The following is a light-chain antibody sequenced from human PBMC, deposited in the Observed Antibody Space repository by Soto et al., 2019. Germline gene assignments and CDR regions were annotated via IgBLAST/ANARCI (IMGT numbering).Light chain of an antibody. CDR1: QSVSSSY. CDR3: QQDGSSGT. Sequence: ETVVTQSPGTLSLSPGERATLSCRASQSVSSSYLAWYQQKPGQAPRLLIDDASNRATGIPARFSGSGSGTDFTLTISRLEPEDFAVYYCQQDGSSGTFGQGTKVDIK. CDR2: DAS. J-gene: IGKJ1*01. V-gene: IGKV3-20*01.